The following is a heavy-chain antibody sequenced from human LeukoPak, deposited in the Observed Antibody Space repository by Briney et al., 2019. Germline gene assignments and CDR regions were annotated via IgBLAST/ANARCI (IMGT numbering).Heavy chain of an antibody. J-gene: IGHJ5*02. CDR1: GFTFSSYW. D-gene: IGHD3-10*01. CDR2: INSDGSST. Sequence: PGGSLRLSCAASGFTFSSYWMHWVRHAPGKGLVWVSRINSDGSSTSYADSVKGRFTISRDNAKNTLYLQMNSLRAEDTAVYYCAREHVLLWFGETYNWFDPWGQGTLVTVSS. CDR3: AREHVLLWFGETYNWFDP. V-gene: IGHV3-74*01.